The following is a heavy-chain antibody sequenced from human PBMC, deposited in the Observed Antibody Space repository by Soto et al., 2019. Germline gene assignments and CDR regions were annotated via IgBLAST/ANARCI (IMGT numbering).Heavy chain of an antibody. Sequence: GASVKVSCKASGGTFSSYTISWVRQAPGQGLEWMGRIIPILGIANYAQKFQGRVTITADKSTSTAYMELSSLRSEDTAVYYCARALYYYDTSGSDNWFDPWGQRTLVPVSS. CDR1: GGTFSSYT. CDR3: ARALYYYDTSGSDNWFDP. CDR2: IIPILGIA. J-gene: IGHJ5*02. V-gene: IGHV1-69*02. D-gene: IGHD3-22*01.